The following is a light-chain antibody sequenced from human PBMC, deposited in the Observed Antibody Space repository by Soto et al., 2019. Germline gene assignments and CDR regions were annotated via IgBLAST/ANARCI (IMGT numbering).Light chain of an antibody. V-gene: IGKV3-11*01. CDR2: EAS. CDR1: QIVGTS. J-gene: IGKJ4*01. CDR3: QQRFDWPLT. Sequence: EIAMAQSQATLFVSPGRRATHYYRASQIVGTSVAWYKQRPGQAPRLISYEASSRAAGIPARFSGGGSGTEFTLTISSLEPEDFAVYYCQQRFDWPLTFGGGTKVDIK.